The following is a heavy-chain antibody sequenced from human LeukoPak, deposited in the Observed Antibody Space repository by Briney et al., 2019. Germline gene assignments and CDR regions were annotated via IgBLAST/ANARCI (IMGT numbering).Heavy chain of an antibody. CDR1: GYTFTRHA. CDR3: ARAYYYDSPDAFDI. CDR2: INTNTGNP. J-gene: IGHJ3*02. D-gene: IGHD3-22*01. Sequence: ASVKVSCKASGYTFTRHAMNWVRQAPGQGLEWMGWINTNTGNPTYAQGSTGRFVFSLDTSVSAAYLQISRLKAEDTAVYYCARAYYYDSPDAFDIWGQGTMVTVSS. V-gene: IGHV7-4-1*02.